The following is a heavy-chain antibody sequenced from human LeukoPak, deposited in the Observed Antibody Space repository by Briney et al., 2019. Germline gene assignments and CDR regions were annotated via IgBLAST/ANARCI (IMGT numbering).Heavy chain of an antibody. CDR2: INPNSGGT. CDR1: GYTFTAYH. D-gene: IGHD3-10*01. J-gene: IGHJ4*02. CDR3: ARAALSDYFGSGSYVDY. V-gene: IGHV1-2*04. Sequence: ASVKVSCKASGYTFTAYHMHWVRQAPGQGLEWRGWINPNSGGTKYAQKFQDWVTMTRDTSISTAYMELNRLRSDDTAVYYCARAALSDYFGSGSYVDYWGQGTLVTVSS.